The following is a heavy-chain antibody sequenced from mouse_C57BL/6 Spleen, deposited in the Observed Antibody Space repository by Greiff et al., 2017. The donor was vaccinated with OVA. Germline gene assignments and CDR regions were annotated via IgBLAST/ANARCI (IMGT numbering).Heavy chain of an antibody. CDR1: GFTFSDYY. J-gene: IGHJ2*01. CDR2: ISNGGGST. Sequence: EVQLVESGGGLVQPGGSLKLSCAASGFTFSDYYMYWVRQTPEKRLEWVAYISNGGGSTYYPDTVKGRFTISRDNAKNTLYLQMSRLKSEDTAMYYCARRGYYYFDYWGQGTTLTVSS. D-gene: IGHD2-3*01. V-gene: IGHV5-12*01. CDR3: ARRGYYYFDY.